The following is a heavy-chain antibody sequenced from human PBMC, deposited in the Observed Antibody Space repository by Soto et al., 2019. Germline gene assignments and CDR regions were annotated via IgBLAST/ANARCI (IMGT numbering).Heavy chain of an antibody. J-gene: IGHJ4*02. CDR2: ISSSSSTI. V-gene: IGHV3-48*01. CDR1: GFTFSSYS. Sequence: GGSLRLSCAASGFTFSSYSMNWVRQAPGKGLEWVSYISSSSSTIYYADSVKGRFTISRDNAKNSLYLQMNSLRAEDTAVYYCARDSYDFGTPAFDYWGQGTLVTVSS. D-gene: IGHD3-3*01. CDR3: ARDSYDFGTPAFDY.